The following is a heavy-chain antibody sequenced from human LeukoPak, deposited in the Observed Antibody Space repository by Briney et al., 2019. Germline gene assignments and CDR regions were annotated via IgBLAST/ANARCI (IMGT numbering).Heavy chain of an antibody. V-gene: IGHV3-33*01. Sequence: GGSLRLSCAASGFTFSSYGMHWVRQAPGKGLEWVAVIGYDGSNKYYADSVKGRFTISRDNSKNTLYLQMNSLRAEDTAVYYCAREVSDWRYFDYWGQGTLVTVSS. J-gene: IGHJ4*02. CDR3: AREVSDWRYFDY. CDR2: IGYDGSNK. CDR1: GFTFSSYG. D-gene: IGHD3/OR15-3a*01.